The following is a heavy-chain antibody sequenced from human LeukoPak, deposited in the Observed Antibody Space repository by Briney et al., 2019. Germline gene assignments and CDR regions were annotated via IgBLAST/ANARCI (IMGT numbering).Heavy chain of an antibody. CDR2: IRDSGGRI. CDR3: ARASMRMTTAGLVDY. V-gene: IGHV3-23*01. D-gene: IGHD6-13*01. Sequence: GGSLRLSCAASGFTFSSYAMSWVRQAPGKGLEWVSGIRDSGGRIYYPDSVKGRFTISRDNAKNSLYLQMNSLRAEDTAVYYCARASMRMTTAGLVDYWGQGTLVTVSS. J-gene: IGHJ4*02. CDR1: GFTFSSYA.